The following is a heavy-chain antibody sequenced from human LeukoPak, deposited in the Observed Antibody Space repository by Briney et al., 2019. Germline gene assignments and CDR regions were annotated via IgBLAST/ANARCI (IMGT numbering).Heavy chain of an antibody. CDR3: ASRDTAMVLPDY. J-gene: IGHJ4*02. CDR2: ISSSSSYI. D-gene: IGHD5-18*01. V-gene: IGHV3-21*01. Sequence: RGSLRLSCAASGFTFSSYSMNWARQAPGKGLEWVSSISSSSSYIYYADSVKGRFTISRDNAKNSLYLQMNSLRAEDTAVYYCASRDTAMVLPDYWGQGTLVTVSS. CDR1: GFTFSSYS.